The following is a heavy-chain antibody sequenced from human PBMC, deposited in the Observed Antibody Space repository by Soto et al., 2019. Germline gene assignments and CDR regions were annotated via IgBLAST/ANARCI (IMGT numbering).Heavy chain of an antibody. CDR1: GLTFSEYY. Sequence: PGGSLRLSCAVSGLTFSEYYMSWIRQAPGKGLEWVSYISSSSAYTNYADSVKGRFTISRDNAKNSLFLQMNSLRAEDTAVYYCARELGGAPTYFEYWGQGTLVTVSS. D-gene: IGHD1-26*01. V-gene: IGHV3-11*05. CDR3: ARELGGAPTYFEY. CDR2: ISSSSAYT. J-gene: IGHJ4*02.